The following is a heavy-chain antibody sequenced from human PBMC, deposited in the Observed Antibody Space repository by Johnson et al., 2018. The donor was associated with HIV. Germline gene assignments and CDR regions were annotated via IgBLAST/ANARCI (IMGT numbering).Heavy chain of an antibody. D-gene: IGHD3-22*01. CDR1: GFTLDDSA. CDR3: TQGGGYGEDDAFDI. V-gene: IGHV3-9*01. J-gene: IGHJ3*02. CDR2: ISWNNGTI. Sequence: VHLVESGGALVQPGRSLTLSCAAPGFTLDDSAMHWVPQAPGKGLEWVSGISWNNGTIGYADSVMGRFTISRDNSKNSLYLQMNSLRPEDTALYYCTQGGGYGEDDAFDIWGQGTMVTVSS.